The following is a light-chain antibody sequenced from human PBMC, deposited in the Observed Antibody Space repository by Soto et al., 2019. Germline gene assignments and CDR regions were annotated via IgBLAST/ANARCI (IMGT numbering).Light chain of an antibody. CDR3: MQGTHWPIT. V-gene: IGKV2-30*02. Sequence: DIVMTQSPLSLPVTLGQPSSISCRSNQSLVHSAGIAYFSWFQQRPGRPPRRLIYKVSNRDSGVPARFSGSGSGTDFALKISRVEAEDVGVYYCMQGTHWPITFGQGTRLEIK. CDR1: QSLVHSAGIAY. J-gene: IGKJ5*01. CDR2: KVS.